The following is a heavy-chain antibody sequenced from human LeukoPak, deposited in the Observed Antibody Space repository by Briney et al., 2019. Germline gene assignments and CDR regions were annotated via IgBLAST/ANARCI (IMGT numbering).Heavy chain of an antibody. V-gene: IGHV4-31*01. CDR1: GGSISSGGDY. Sequence: SQTLSLTCTVSGGSISSGGDYWSWIRQHPGKGLEGIGDMYYSGSTYYNPSLNSPVTISVDTSNNQFSLKLSSVTAAAPAVYYCARDYTDYGMDVWGQGTTVTVSS. J-gene: IGHJ6*02. CDR2: MYYSGST. D-gene: IGHD3-16*01. CDR3: ARDYTDYGMDV.